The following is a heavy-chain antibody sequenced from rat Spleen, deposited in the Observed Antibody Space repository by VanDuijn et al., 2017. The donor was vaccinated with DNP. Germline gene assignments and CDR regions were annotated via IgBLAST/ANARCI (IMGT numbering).Heavy chain of an antibody. V-gene: IGHV5-20*01. CDR1: GFTFSNYD. J-gene: IGHJ2*01. CDR3: TRDLHFGYNYAFDY. CDR2: ISYDGSST. D-gene: IGHD1-4*01. Sequence: EVQLVESGGGLVQPGRSLKLSCAASGFTFSNYDMAWVRQAPTKGLEWVAFISYDGSSTNDRDSVKGRFTTSRDNTKNTLYLQMDSLRSEDTATYYCTRDLHFGYNYAFDYWGQGVLVSVSS.